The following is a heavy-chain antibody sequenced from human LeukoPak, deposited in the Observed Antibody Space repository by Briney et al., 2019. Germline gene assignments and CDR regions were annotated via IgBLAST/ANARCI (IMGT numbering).Heavy chain of an antibody. D-gene: IGHD2-2*01. J-gene: IGHJ4*02. CDR3: ARGKDIVVVPGLDY. V-gene: IGHV3-48*03. CDR2: ISSSGSTI. Sequence: GGSLRLSCAASGFTFSSYEMNWVRQPPGKGLEWVSYISSSGSTIYYADSVKGRFTISRDNAKNSLYLQMNSLRAEDTAVYYCARGKDIVVVPGLDYWGQGTLVTVSS. CDR1: GFTFSSYE.